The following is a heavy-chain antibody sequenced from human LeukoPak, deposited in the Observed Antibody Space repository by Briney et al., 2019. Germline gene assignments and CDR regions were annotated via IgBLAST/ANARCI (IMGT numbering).Heavy chain of an antibody. J-gene: IGHJ4*02. CDR2: INHSGST. CDR1: GGSFSGYY. V-gene: IGHV4-34*01. CDR3: ARMLSGVCYYYDSSGLIDY. D-gene: IGHD3-22*01. Sequence: PSETLSLTCAVYGGSFSGYYWSWIRQPPGKGLEWIGEINHSGSTNYNPSLKSRVTISVDTSKNQFSLKLSSVTAADTAEYCYARMLSGVCYYYDSSGLIDYWGQGTLVTVSS.